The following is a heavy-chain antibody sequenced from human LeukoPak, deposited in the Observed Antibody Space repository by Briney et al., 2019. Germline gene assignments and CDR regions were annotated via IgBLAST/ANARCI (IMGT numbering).Heavy chain of an antibody. Sequence: APVKVSCKASGYTFTGYYIHWVRQTPGQGLEWLGWIQPNSGVTNYAQKFQGRATMTSDTSTTTASMELSSLRSDDTAVYYCARDKGQSSGWFGYYYYYGMDVWGQGTTVSVSS. CDR3: ARDKGQSSGWFGYYYYYGMDV. CDR2: IQPNSGVT. J-gene: IGHJ6*02. CDR1: GYTFTGYY. D-gene: IGHD6-19*01. V-gene: IGHV1-2*02.